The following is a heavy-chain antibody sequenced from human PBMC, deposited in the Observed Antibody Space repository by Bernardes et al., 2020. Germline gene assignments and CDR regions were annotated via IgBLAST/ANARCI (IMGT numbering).Heavy chain of an antibody. J-gene: IGHJ4*02. CDR3: ARGGPGGWFRELPLDY. D-gene: IGHD3-10*01. CDR2: IGTAGDT. Sequence: GGSLRLSRAASGFTFSSYDMHWVRQATGKGLEWVSAIGTAGDTYYPGSVKGRFTISRENAKNSLYLQMNSLRAGDTAVYYCARGGPGGWFRELPLDYWGQGTLVTVSS. CDR1: GFTFSSYD. V-gene: IGHV3-13*01.